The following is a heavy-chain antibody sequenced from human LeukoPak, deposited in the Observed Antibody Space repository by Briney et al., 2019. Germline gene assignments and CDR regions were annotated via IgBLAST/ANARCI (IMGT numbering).Heavy chain of an antibody. Sequence: SETLSLTCTVSVDSISISTNYGGWIRQPPGRGLGWIGTIYYSVNTYYNPSLKSRLTISIDTSKNQFSLKLSSLTATDTAVYYCARVRMTGTLDVWGKGTTVTVSS. J-gene: IGHJ6*04. D-gene: IGHD3-9*01. CDR1: VDSISISTNY. V-gene: IGHV4-39*01. CDR2: IYYSVNT. CDR3: ARVRMTGTLDV.